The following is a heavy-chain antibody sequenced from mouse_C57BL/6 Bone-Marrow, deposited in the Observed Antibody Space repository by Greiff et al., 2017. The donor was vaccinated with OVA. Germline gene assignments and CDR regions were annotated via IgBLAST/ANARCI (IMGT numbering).Heavy chain of an antibody. CDR2: ISSGGSYT. CDR3: ASRTPPITTVVAYYVDY. Sequence: DVKLVESGGDLVKPGGSLKLSCAASGFTFSSYGMSWVRQTPDKRLEWVATISSGGSYTYYPDSVKGRFTISRDNAKNTLYLQMSSLKSEDTAMYYCASRTPPITTVVAYYVDYWGQGTTLTVSS. D-gene: IGHD1-1*01. J-gene: IGHJ2*01. V-gene: IGHV5-6*02. CDR1: GFTFSSYG.